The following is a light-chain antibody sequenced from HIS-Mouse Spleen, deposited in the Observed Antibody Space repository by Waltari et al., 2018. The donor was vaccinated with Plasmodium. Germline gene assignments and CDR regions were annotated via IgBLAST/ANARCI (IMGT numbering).Light chain of an antibody. J-gene: IGLJ2*01. CDR1: SSDVGGYNY. CDR3: CSYAGSYTVV. Sequence: QSALTQPRAVSGSPGQSVTISCTGTSSDVGGYNYVSWYQQHPGKAPKLIIYGVSKRPSGVPDHFSGSKSGNTASLTISGLQAEDEADYYCCSYAGSYTVVFGGGTKLTVL. CDR2: GVS. V-gene: IGLV2-11*01.